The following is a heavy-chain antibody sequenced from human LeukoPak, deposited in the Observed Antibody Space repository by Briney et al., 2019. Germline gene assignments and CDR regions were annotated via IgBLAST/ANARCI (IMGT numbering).Heavy chain of an antibody. D-gene: IGHD6-13*01. Sequence: SETLSLTCAVYGGSFSGYYWSWIRQPPGKGLEWIGEINHSGSTNYNPSLKSRVTISVDTSKNQFSLKLSSVTAADTAVYYCARGASLSSSWVYWGQGTLVTVSS. V-gene: IGHV4-34*01. CDR3: ARGASLSSSWVY. J-gene: IGHJ4*02. CDR2: INHSGST. CDR1: GGSFSGYY.